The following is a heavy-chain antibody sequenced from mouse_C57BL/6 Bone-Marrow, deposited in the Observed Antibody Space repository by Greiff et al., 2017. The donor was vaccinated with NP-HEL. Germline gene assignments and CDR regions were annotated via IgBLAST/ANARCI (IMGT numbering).Heavy chain of an antibody. Sequence: QVQLQQPGAELVMPGASVKLSCKASGYTFTSYWMHWVKQRPGQGLEWIGEIDPSDSYTNYNQKFKGKSTLTVAKSSSPAYMQLSSLTSEDSAVYYCARSSAYYSNYVYYYAMDYWGQGTSVTVSS. V-gene: IGHV1-69*01. CDR1: GYTFTSYW. J-gene: IGHJ4*01. D-gene: IGHD2-5*01. CDR2: IDPSDSYT. CDR3: ARSSAYYSNYVYYYAMDY.